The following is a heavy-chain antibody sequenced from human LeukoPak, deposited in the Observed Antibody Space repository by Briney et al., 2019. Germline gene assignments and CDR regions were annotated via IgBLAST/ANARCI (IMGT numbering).Heavy chain of an antibody. V-gene: IGHV3-23*01. CDR3: AKVAKYYYGSETYYFFAH. CDR1: GFTFNSYA. CDR2: ITGSGGTT. Sequence: GGTLRLSCAASGFTFNSYAMSWVRQAPGKGLEWVSGITGSGGTTYYADSVKGRFAISRDNAKNSLYLQMNSLRVEDTAIYYCAKVAKYYYGSETYYFFAHWGQGTPVTASS. D-gene: IGHD3-10*01. J-gene: IGHJ1*01.